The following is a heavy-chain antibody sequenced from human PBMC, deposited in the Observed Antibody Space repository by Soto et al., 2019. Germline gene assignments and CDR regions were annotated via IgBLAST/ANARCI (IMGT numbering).Heavy chain of an antibody. V-gene: IGHV1-2*04. CDR3: ASSRGELDGAFNI. Sequence: ASVKVSCKASGYTFTGYYMHWVRQAPGKGLEWMGWINPNSGGTNYAQKFQGWVTMTRDTSISTAYMELRRLRSDCTVVYYRASSRGELDGAFNIWGQGTRVTCSS. J-gene: IGHJ3*02. D-gene: IGHD7-27*01. CDR1: GYTFTGYY. CDR2: INPNSGGT.